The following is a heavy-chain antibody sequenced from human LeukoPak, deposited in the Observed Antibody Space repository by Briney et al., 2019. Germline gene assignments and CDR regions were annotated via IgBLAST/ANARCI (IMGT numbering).Heavy chain of an antibody. CDR3: ARGPGGDPAYNWFDP. CDR1: GGTFSSYA. J-gene: IGHJ5*02. D-gene: IGHD2-21*02. CDR2: IIPIFGTA. Sequence: SVKVSRKASGGTFSSYAISWVRQAPGQGLEWMGGIIPIFGTANYAQKFQGRVTITTDESTSTAYMELSSLRSEDTAVYYCARGPGGDPAYNWFDPWGQGTLVTVSS. V-gene: IGHV1-69*05.